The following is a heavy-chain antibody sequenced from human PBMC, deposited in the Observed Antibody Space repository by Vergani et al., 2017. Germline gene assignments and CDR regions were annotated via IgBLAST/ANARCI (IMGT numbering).Heavy chain of an antibody. CDR2: ISSSSSYI. J-gene: IGHJ4*02. CDR3: ARLSYDTTPYLQGGYDC. Sequence: VQLVESGGGVVQPGRSLRLSCAASGLTFSSYSMNWVRQAPGKGLEWVSSISSSSSYIHYSDSLKGRFTISRDNAKSSLYLQMNSLRAEDTAVYYCARLSYDTTPYLQGGYDCWGQGTLVSVSS. D-gene: IGHD3-22*01. CDR1: GLTFSSYS. V-gene: IGHV3-21*04.